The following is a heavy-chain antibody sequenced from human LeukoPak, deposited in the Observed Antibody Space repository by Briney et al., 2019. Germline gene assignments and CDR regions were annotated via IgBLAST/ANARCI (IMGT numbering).Heavy chain of an antibody. CDR3: ASHVGSIYSV. V-gene: IGHV4-59*08. D-gene: IGHD2-21*01. Sequence: SETLSLTCTVSGGSISTYYWSWIRQPPGKGLEWIGYIFYSGSTNYNPSLRSRITISVDTSKNQFSLKLSSETAADTAVYYCASHVGSIYSVWGQGTLVTVSS. CDR1: GGSISTYY. J-gene: IGHJ4*02. CDR2: IFYSGST.